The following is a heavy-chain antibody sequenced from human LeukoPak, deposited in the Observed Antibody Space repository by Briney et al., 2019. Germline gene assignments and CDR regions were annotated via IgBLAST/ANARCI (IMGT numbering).Heavy chain of an antibody. Sequence: ASVKVSCKASGYTFTTYGISWVRQAPGQGLEWMGCISGFKGNTNYAQKLQGRVTMTTDTSTSTAYMELRSLRSDDTAVYFCARDNSVGDYAWWFDPWGQGTLVTVSS. CDR3: ARDNSVGDYAWWFDP. J-gene: IGHJ5*02. V-gene: IGHV1-18*01. D-gene: IGHD1-26*01. CDR2: ISGFKGNT. CDR1: GYTFTTYG.